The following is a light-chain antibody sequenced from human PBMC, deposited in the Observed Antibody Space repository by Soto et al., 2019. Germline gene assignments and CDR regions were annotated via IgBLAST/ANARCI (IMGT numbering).Light chain of an antibody. Sequence: DVVMTQSPLSLPVTLGQPASISCRSSQSLVYSDGNTYLNWFQQRPGQSPRRLIYKVSKRDSGVPDRISGRWSGNYFPPKISRVEAWGVGGYSLLPSTPLPRAFGRRTKGENK. J-gene: IGKJ4*01. V-gene: IGKV2-30*01. CDR3: LPSTPLPRA. CDR2: KVS. CDR1: QSLVYSDGNTY.